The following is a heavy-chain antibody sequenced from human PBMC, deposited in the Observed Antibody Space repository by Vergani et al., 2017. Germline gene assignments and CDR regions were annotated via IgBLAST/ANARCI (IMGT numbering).Heavy chain of an antibody. V-gene: IGHV4-61*01. CDR3: ARTPLVGATTFDY. CDR2: IYYSGST. D-gene: IGHD1-26*01. CDR1: GGSISSSSYY. Sequence: QLQLQESGPGLVKPSETLSLTCTVSGGSISSSSYYWSWIRQPPGKGLEWIGYIYYSGSTNYNPSLKSRVTISVDTSKNQFSLKLSSVTAADTAVYYCARTPLVGATTFDYWGQGTLVTVSS. J-gene: IGHJ4*02.